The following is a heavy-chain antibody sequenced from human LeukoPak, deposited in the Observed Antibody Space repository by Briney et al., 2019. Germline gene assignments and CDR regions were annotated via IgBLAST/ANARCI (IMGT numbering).Heavy chain of an antibody. Sequence: PGGSLRLSCAASGFTFRSYEMNWVRQAPGKGLEWVAVMSHDGTNEYNADSVKGRFIISRDNSRNTLYLQMNSLRPEDTAVYYCARGHYGSGSYMEYFDYWGQGTLVTVSS. D-gene: IGHD3-10*01. V-gene: IGHV3-30-3*01. CDR2: MSHDGTNE. J-gene: IGHJ4*02. CDR3: ARGHYGSGSYMEYFDY. CDR1: GFTFRSYE.